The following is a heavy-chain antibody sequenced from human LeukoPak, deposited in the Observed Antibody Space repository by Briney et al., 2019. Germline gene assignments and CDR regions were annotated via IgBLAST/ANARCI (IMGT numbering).Heavy chain of an antibody. Sequence: GGSLRLSCATSGFTFSSYSMNWVRQAPGKGLEWVSSISSSSSYIYYADSVKGRFTISRDNAKNSLYLQMNSLRAEDTAVYYCASFDTPIEYQLYPLPCYYYMDVWGKGTTVTVSS. CDR2: ISSSSSYI. J-gene: IGHJ6*03. CDR1: GFTFSSYS. CDR3: ASFDTPIEYQLYPLPCYYYMDV. D-gene: IGHD2-2*01. V-gene: IGHV3-21*01.